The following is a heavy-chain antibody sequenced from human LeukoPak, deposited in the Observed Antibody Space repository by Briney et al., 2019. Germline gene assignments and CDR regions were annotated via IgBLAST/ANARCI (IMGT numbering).Heavy chain of an antibody. J-gene: IGHJ4*02. V-gene: IGHV4-34*01. Sequence: SETLSLTCAVYGGSFSGYYWSWIRQPPGKGLEWIGEINHSGSTNYNPSLKSRVTISVDTSKNQFSLKLSSVTAADTAVYYCATPSGPYGLGFDYWGQGTLVTVSS. CDR1: GGSFSGYY. CDR3: ATPSGPYGLGFDY. D-gene: IGHD3-10*01. CDR2: INHSGST.